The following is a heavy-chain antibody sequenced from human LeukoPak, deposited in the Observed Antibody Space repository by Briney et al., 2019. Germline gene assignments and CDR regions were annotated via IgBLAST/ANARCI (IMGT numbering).Heavy chain of an antibody. CDR3: AREAAAKGGWDD. V-gene: IGHV6-1*01. D-gene: IGHD2-2*01. CDR1: GDSFSSNSAA. J-gene: IGHJ4*02. Sequence: SQTLSLTCAISGDSFSSNSAAWNWLRQSPSRGLEWLGRTYYRSKWYNDYAVSVKSRITNNPDTSKNQFSLQLNSVTPEDTAVYYCAREAAAKGGWDDWGQGTLVTVSS. CDR2: TYYRSKWYN.